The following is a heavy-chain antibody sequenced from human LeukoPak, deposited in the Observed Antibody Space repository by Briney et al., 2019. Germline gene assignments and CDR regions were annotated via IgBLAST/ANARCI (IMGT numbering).Heavy chain of an antibody. V-gene: IGHV3-11*01. CDR2: ISNSGDIM. Sequence: GGSLRLSCAASGFTFSDYYMSWFRQAPGKGLECVSYISNSGDIMYYADSVKGRFTISRDNAKNSQYLQMSTLRADDTAVYYCARALRDSSWYYEYWGRGTLVTVSS. CDR1: GFTFSDYY. D-gene: IGHD6-13*01. J-gene: IGHJ4*01. CDR3: ARALRDSSWYYEY.